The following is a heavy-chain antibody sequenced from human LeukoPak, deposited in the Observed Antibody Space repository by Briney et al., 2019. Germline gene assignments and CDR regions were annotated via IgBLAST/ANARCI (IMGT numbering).Heavy chain of an antibody. D-gene: IGHD4-17*01. J-gene: IGHJ3*02. CDR1: GFTFSTYS. CDR3: ARARAPVTRISSFDI. Sequence: PGGSLRLSCTASGFTFSTYSMNWVRQAPGKGLDWVSYISSGSNAIKYADSVKGRFTISRDNAKNSLYLQMNSLRAEDTAVYYCARARAPVTRISSFDIWGQGTMVTVSS. V-gene: IGHV3-48*01. CDR2: ISSGSNAI.